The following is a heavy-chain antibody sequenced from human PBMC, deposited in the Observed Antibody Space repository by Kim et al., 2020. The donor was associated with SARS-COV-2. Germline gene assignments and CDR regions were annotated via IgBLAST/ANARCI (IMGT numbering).Heavy chain of an antibody. V-gene: IGHV4-39*01. CDR2: IYYSGST. D-gene: IGHD2-15*01. CDR1: GGSISSTNYY. Sequence: SETLSLTCTVSGGSISSTNYYWGWIRQPPGKGLEWIGSIYYSGSTYYNPSLKSRVTISVDTSKNQFSLKLTSVTDTAVYYCARVVTDAFDIWGQGTMVTVSS. J-gene: IGHJ3*02. CDR3: ARVVTDAFDI.